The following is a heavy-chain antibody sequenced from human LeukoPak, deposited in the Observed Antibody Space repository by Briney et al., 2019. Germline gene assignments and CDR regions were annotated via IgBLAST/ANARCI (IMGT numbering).Heavy chain of an antibody. Sequence: GGSLRLSCAASGFTFSSYSMNWVRQAPGKGLEWVSSISSSSSYIYYADSVKGRFTISRDNAKSSLYLQMNSLRAEDTAVYYCARGDGYYDSSGYFDYWGQGTLVTVSS. CDR3: ARGDGYYDSSGYFDY. CDR1: GFTFSSYS. J-gene: IGHJ4*02. V-gene: IGHV3-21*01. CDR2: ISSSSSYI. D-gene: IGHD3-22*01.